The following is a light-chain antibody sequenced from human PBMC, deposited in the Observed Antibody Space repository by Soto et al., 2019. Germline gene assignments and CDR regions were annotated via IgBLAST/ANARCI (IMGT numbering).Light chain of an antibody. Sequence: ESGLTQSPGTLSLSPGESAPLSCRASQSVSSNLAWYQQKPGQAPRLLISGASSRATGIPDRFSGSGSGTDFTLTISRLDPEDFAVYSCQQYGGSPTFGQGTKVDIK. CDR1: QSVSSN. CDR2: GAS. CDR3: QQYGGSPT. J-gene: IGKJ1*01. V-gene: IGKV3-20*01.